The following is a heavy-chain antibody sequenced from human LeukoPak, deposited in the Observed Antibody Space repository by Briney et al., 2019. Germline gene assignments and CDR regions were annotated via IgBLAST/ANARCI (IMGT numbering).Heavy chain of an antibody. D-gene: IGHD5-12*01. CDR3: ARGVRGFTYYYYMDV. CDR2: IYTSGST. Sequence: ASETLSLTCTVSGGPISSGSYYWSWIRQPGGKGLEWIGRIYTSGSTNYNPSLKSRVTISVDTSKNQFSLKLSSVTAADTAVYYCARGVRGFTYYYYMDVWGKGTTVTISS. V-gene: IGHV4-61*02. J-gene: IGHJ6*03. CDR1: GGPISSGSYY.